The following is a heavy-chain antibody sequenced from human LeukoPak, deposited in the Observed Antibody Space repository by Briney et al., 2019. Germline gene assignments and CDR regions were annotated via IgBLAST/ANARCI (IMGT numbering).Heavy chain of an antibody. CDR3: ARTMAYYFDY. CDR2: INPNSGGT. CDR1: GYTFTGYY. J-gene: IGHJ4*02. Sequence: GASVKVSCKASGYTFTGYYTHWVRQAPGQGLEWMGWINPNSGGTNYAQKFQGWVTMTRDTSISTAYMELSRLRSDDTAVYYCARTMAYYFDYWGQGTLVTVSS. D-gene: IGHD5-24*01. V-gene: IGHV1-2*04.